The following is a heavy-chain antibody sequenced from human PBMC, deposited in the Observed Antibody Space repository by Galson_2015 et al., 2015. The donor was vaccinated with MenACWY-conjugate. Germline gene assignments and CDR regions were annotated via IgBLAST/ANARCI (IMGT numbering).Heavy chain of an antibody. V-gene: IGHV3-7*03. D-gene: IGHD3-22*01. Sequence: SLRLSCAVSGFTFSRYWMHWVRQAPGKGLEWVADIKPDGSEKYYADSVKGRFTISRDNVKNSLYLQMNSLRAEDTAVYYCASEVYYYDSSSRRKLSMDYWGQGTLVTVSS. CDR3: ASEVYYYDSSSRRKLSMDY. J-gene: IGHJ4*02. CDR2: IKPDGSEK. CDR1: GFTFSRYW.